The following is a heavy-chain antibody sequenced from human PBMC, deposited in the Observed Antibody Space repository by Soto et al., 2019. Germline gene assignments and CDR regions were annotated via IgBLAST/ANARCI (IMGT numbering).Heavy chain of an antibody. D-gene: IGHD3-22*01. J-gene: IGHJ4*02. CDR3: ARVRTYYDSSGSLDY. CDR1: GYTFTGYF. CDR2: INPNSGDT. Sequence: QVQLVQSGAEVKKPGASVKVSCKASGYTFTGYFMHWVRQAPGQGLEWMGWINPNSGDTNYGQKFQGRVTMTRDMSINTAYMELRRLTSDDTDVYYCARVRTYYDSSGSLDYWGQGTLVTVSS. V-gene: IGHV1-2*02.